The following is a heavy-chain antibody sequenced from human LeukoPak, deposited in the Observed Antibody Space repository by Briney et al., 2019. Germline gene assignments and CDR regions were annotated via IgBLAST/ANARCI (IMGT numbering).Heavy chain of an antibody. Sequence: SETLSLTCTVSGGSVSSGSYYWSWIRQPPGKGLEWIGYIYYSGSTNYNPSLKSRVTISVDTSKNQFSLKLSSVTAADTAVYHCARVTKRLATGLAFDIWGQGTMVTVSS. CDR2: IYYSGST. D-gene: IGHD1-1*01. CDR1: GGSVSSGSYY. CDR3: ARVTKRLATGLAFDI. V-gene: IGHV4-61*01. J-gene: IGHJ3*02.